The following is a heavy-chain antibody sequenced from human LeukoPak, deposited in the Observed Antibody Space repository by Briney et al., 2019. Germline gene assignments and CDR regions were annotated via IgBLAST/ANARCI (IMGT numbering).Heavy chain of an antibody. CDR3: ATYRQVLLPFES. V-gene: IGHV3-23*01. D-gene: IGHD2-8*02. J-gene: IGHJ4*02. Sequence: GGTLRLSCAASGFTFSTYGMSWVRQAPGKGLEWLSALSGSGDRTHYADSVRGRFTISRDNSKSTLSLQMNSLRAEDTAIYYCATYRQVLLPFESWGQGTLVTVSS. CDR1: GFTFSTYG. CDR2: LSGSGDRT.